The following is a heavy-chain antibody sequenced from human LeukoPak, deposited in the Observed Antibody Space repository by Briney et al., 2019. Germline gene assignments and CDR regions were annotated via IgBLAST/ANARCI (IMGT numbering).Heavy chain of an antibody. Sequence: GGSLRLSCAASGFTFSSYSMNWVRQAPGKGLEWVSYISSSSSTIYYADSVKGRFTISRDNAKNSLYLQMNSLRAEDTAVYYCARATPLYSSSWVDYWGQGTLVTVSS. D-gene: IGHD6-13*01. CDR1: GFTFSSYS. CDR2: ISSSSSTI. CDR3: ARATPLYSSSWVDY. V-gene: IGHV3-48*04. J-gene: IGHJ4*02.